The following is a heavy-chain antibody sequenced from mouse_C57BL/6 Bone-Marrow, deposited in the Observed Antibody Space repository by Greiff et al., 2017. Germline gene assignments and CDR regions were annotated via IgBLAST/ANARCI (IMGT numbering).Heavy chain of an antibody. V-gene: IGHV1-82*01. CDR1: GYAFSSSW. CDR2: IYPGDGDT. D-gene: IGHD2-3*01. Sequence: VQGVESGPELVKPGASVKISCKASGYAFSSSWMNWVKQRPGKGLEWIGRIYPGDGDTNYNGKFKGKATLTADKSSSTAYMQLSSLTSEDSAVYFCASLYDGYPLYYYAMDYWGQGTSVTVSS. J-gene: IGHJ4*01. CDR3: ASLYDGYPLYYYAMDY.